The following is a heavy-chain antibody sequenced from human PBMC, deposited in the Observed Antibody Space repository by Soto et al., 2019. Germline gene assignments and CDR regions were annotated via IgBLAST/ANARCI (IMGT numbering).Heavy chain of an antibody. CDR1: GFTLTGYY. CDR2: INPNSGGT. V-gene: IGHV1-2*02. CDR3: ERVTLFSEAGTASCDRLDL. J-gene: IGHJ6*01. Sequence: ASVEVSCKAYGFTLTGYYMHWVRQAPGPGHEWMGWINPNSGGTNYAQNLKGTVTMTRDTSISTAYMELSRLRSDDTAVYYCERVTLFSEAGTASCDRLDLWAQRPTVTVSA. D-gene: IGHD6-13*01.